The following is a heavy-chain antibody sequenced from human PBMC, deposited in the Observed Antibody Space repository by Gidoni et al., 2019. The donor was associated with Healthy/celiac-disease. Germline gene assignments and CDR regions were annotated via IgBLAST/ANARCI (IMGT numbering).Heavy chain of an antibody. CDR2: IWYDGSNK. J-gene: IGHJ2*01. D-gene: IGHD4-17*01. V-gene: IGHV3-33*01. Sequence: QVQLVESGGGVVQPGRSRRLSCAASGFTFSSYGMHWVRQAPGKGLEWLAFIWYDGSNKYYSDSVKGRFTISRDNSKNTLYLQMNSLRAEDTAVYYCARARGRYDYGARGSFDLWGRGTLVTVSS. CDR3: ARARGRYDYGARGSFDL. CDR1: GFTFSSYG.